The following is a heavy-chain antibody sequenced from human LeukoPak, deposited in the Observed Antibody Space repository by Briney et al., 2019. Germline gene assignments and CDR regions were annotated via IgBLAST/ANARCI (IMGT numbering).Heavy chain of an antibody. J-gene: IGHJ4*02. CDR3: ARDGYFDY. V-gene: IGHV1-18*01. CDR1: DYTFTSDG. Sequence: ASVKVSCKASDYTFTSDGIAWVRQAPGQGLKWMGWISADNGNTNYAQNLQGRVTMTTDTSTNTAYMELRSLTSDDTAVYYCARDGYFDYWGQGTLVTVSS. CDR2: ISADNGNT.